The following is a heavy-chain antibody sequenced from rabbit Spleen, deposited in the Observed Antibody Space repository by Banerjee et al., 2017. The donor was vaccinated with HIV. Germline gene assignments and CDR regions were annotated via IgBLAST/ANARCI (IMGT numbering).Heavy chain of an antibody. CDR3: ARPYDL. V-gene: IGHV1S40*01. J-gene: IGHJ3*01. Sequence: QSLEESGGDLVKPGASLTLTCTASGFDVSTNPVCWVRQAPGKGLEWIACIAGDGSINIYYGSWVNGRFTISRASSTMVTLQMTSLTAADTATYFCARPYDLWGQGTLVTVS. D-gene: IGHD2-1*01. CDR1: GFDVSTNP. CDR2: IAGDGSINI.